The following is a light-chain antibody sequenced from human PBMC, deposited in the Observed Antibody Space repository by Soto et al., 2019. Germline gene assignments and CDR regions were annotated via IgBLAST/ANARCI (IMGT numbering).Light chain of an antibody. CDR3: QQYGSSPPTWT. CDR1: QSVSSTY. CDR2: GAS. V-gene: IGKV3-20*01. J-gene: IGKJ1*01. Sequence: EIVLTQSPGTLSLSPGERAPLSCRASQSVSSTYLAWYQQNPGQAPRLLIFGASSRATGIPDRFSGSGSGTDFTLTISRLEPEDFAVYYCQQYGSSPPTWTFGQGTKVDIK.